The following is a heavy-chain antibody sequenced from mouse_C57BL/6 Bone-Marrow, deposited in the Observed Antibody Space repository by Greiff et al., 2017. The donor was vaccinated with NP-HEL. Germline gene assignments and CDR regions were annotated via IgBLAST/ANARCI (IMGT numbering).Heavy chain of an antibody. Sequence: QVQLQQSGAELARPGASVKLSCKASGYTFTSYGISWVKQRTGQGLEWIGEIYPRSGNTYYNEKVKGKATLTADKSSSTAYMELRSLTSEDSAVYFCAREGNDYAMDYWGQGTSVTVSS. CDR3: AREGNDYAMDY. D-gene: IGHD3-3*01. V-gene: IGHV1-81*01. CDR2: IYPRSGNT. CDR1: GYTFTSYG. J-gene: IGHJ4*01.